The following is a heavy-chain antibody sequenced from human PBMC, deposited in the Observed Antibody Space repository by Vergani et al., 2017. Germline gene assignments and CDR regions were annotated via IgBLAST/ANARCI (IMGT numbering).Heavy chain of an antibody. D-gene: IGHD6-13*01. CDR1: GYTFTSYY. CDR3: AXGGDSSSWSTLVGYYYYGMDV. CDR2: INPSGGST. Sequence: QVQLVQSGAEVKKPGASVKVSCKASGYTFTSYYMHWVRQAPGQGLEWMGIINPSGGSTSYAQKFQGRVTMTRDTSTSTVYMELSSLRSEDTAVYYCAXGGDSSSWSTLVGYYYYGMDVWGQGTTVTVSS. J-gene: IGHJ6*02. V-gene: IGHV1-46*01.